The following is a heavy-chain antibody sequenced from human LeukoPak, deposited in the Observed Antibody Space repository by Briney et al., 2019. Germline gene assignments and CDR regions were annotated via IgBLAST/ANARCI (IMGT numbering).Heavy chain of an antibody. Sequence: SETLSLTCGVSGGSITTTNFWSWVRQPPGGGLEWIGEISLRGRTQYNPSLKSRVNISIDESKNHLYLSLASVTAADTAVYYCARYSTSRRQIIFYGLDVWGQGTTVTVSS. CDR2: ISLRGRT. CDR3: ARYSTSRRQIIFYGLDV. CDR1: GGSITTTNF. J-gene: IGHJ6*02. D-gene: IGHD6-6*01. V-gene: IGHV4-4*02.